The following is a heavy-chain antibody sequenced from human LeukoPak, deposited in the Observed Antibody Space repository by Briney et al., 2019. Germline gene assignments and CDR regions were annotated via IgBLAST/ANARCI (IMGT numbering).Heavy chain of an antibody. V-gene: IGHV3-66*01. Sequence: GGSLRLSCAASGFTFSVCAMTWVRQAPGKGLEWVSVIYSGGSTYYSDSVKGRFTISRDNSKNTLYLQMNSLRAEDTAVYYCARESRGIAAAGSFDYWGQGTLVTVSS. J-gene: IGHJ4*02. CDR1: GFTFSVCA. D-gene: IGHD6-13*01. CDR3: ARESRGIAAAGSFDY. CDR2: IYSGGST.